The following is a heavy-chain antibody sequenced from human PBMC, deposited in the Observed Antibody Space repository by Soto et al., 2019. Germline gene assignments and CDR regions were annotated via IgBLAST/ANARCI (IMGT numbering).Heavy chain of an antibody. Sequence: EVQLVETGGGLIQPGGSLRLSCAASGLTVRSNYMSWVRQAPGQGPEWVSLIFSGGSTYYADSVKGRFTISRDNSKNMVYLQMTSLRAEHTAVYYCAGEVGSGGWYYYYFGMDAWGQGTTVTVSS. CDR2: IFSGGST. D-gene: IGHD6-19*01. J-gene: IGHJ6*02. CDR3: AGEVGSGGWYYYYFGMDA. V-gene: IGHV3-53*02. CDR1: GLTVRSNY.